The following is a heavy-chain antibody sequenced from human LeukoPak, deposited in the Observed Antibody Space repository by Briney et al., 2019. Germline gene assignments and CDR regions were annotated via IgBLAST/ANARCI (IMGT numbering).Heavy chain of an antibody. CDR3: AKIHSSSSYGNFGY. V-gene: IGHV5-51*01. CDR2: IYPGDSDT. D-gene: IGHD6-13*01. Sequence: GESLKIFCKGSGYRFTNYWIGWVRQMPGKGLEWMGIIYPGDSDTRYSASFQGQVPISADKSISTSYLQWSRPKPSESALSYFAKIHSSSSYGNFGYWGQGTLVTVSS. J-gene: IGHJ4*02. CDR1: GYRFTNYW.